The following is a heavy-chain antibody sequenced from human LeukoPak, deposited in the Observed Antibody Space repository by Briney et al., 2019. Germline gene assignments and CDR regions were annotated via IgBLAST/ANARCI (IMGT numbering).Heavy chain of an antibody. CDR1: GFTFSSYA. J-gene: IGHJ6*03. V-gene: IGHV3-23*01. CDR3: AKDLASYDNYYYYMDV. CDR2: ISGSGGST. D-gene: IGHD5-18*01. Sequence: GGSLRLSCAAPGFTFSSYAMSWVRQAPGKGLEWVSAISGSGGSTYYADSVKGRFTISRDNSKNTLYLQMNGLRAEDTAVYYCAKDLASYDNYYYYMDVWGKGTTVTVSS.